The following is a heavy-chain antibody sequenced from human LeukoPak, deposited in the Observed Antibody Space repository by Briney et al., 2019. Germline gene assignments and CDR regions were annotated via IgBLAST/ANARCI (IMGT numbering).Heavy chain of an antibody. Sequence: PGGSLRLSCAASRFIFSDYYMSWIRQAPGKGLEWVSHIDSSSTYTNYADSVKGRFTISRDNAKKSLYLQMNSLRAEDTAVYYCAKDTFPRELYGMDVWGQGTTVTVSS. CDR2: IDSSSTYT. J-gene: IGHJ6*02. CDR3: AKDTFPRELYGMDV. D-gene: IGHD3-10*01. V-gene: IGHV3-11*06. CDR1: RFIFSDYY.